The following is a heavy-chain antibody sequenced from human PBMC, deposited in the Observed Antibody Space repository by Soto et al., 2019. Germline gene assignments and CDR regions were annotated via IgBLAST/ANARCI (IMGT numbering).Heavy chain of an antibody. CDR1: GFTFSAFG. D-gene: IGHD3-3*01. V-gene: IGHV3-30*18. Sequence: QVQLVESGGGVVQPGRSLRLSCAASGFTFSAFGMHWVHQAPDKGLEWVAVISNDGKSEHYADSVKGRFTISRDNSKNTFYLQMNSLSVEDTAVYYCAKTITTVGVSSTGRGALLDNWGQGILVSVSS. CDR3: AKTITTVGVSSTGRGALLDN. J-gene: IGHJ4*02. CDR2: ISNDGKSE.